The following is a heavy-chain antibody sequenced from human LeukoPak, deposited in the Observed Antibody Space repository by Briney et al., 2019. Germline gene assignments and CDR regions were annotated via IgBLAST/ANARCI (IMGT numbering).Heavy chain of an antibody. CDR1: GFTFRSYG. Sequence: GGTLRLSCAASGFTFRSYGMSWVRQAPGKGLEWVGFIRSKAYGGTTEYAASVKGRFTISRDDSKSIAYLQMNSLKTEDTAVYYCTRDHSGSYLAFDIWGQGTMVTVSS. CDR2: IRSKAYGGTT. CDR3: TRDHSGSYLAFDI. D-gene: IGHD1-26*01. V-gene: IGHV3-49*04. J-gene: IGHJ3*02.